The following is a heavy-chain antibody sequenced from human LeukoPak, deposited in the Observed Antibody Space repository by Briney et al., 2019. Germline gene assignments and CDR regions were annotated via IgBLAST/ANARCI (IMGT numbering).Heavy chain of an antibody. J-gene: IGHJ4*02. D-gene: IGHD3-22*01. CDR1: GGTFSSYA. CDR3: ASSLYYYDSSGYFFDY. Sequence: SVKVSCKASGGTFSSYAISWVRQAPGQGLEWRGRIIPIFGIANYAQKFQGRVTITADKSTSTAYMELSSLRSEDTAVYYCASSLYYYDSSGYFFDYWGQGTLVTVSS. V-gene: IGHV1-69*04. CDR2: IIPIFGIA.